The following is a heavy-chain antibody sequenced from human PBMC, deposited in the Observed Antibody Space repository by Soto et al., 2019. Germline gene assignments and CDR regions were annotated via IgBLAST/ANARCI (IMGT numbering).Heavy chain of an antibody. D-gene: IGHD6-19*01. CDR1: GFSLSTSGEG. Sequence: QITLKESGPTLVKPTQTLTLTCSFSGFSLSTSGEGMGWIRQPPGKALEWLALIYWDDDKRYSPSLKSRLTNPKDPPKNPVVLTPAHTDPVDTATHCRAHRPPRYGGWWGGYFDYWGQGTLVTVSS. CDR2: IYWDDDK. CDR3: AHRPPRYGGWWGGYFDY. J-gene: IGHJ4*02. V-gene: IGHV2-5*02.